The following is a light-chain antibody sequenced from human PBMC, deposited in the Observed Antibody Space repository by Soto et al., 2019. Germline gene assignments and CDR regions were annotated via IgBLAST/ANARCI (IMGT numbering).Light chain of an antibody. CDR1: QSVSSN. J-gene: IGKJ1*01. CDR3: QQYNNWPPWT. Sequence: ETVMTQSPATLSVSPGERATLSCRASQSVSSNLAWYQQKPGQAPRLLIYGASTRATGIPARFSGSGSGTEFTLTISSPQSEDFVVYYCQQYNNWPPWTFGQGTKVDIK. CDR2: GAS. V-gene: IGKV3-15*01.